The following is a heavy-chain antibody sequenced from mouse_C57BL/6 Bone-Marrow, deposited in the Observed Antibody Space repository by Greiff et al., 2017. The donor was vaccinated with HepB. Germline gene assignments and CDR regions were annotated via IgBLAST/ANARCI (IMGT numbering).Heavy chain of an antibody. V-gene: IGHV5-12*01. D-gene: IGHD1-1*01. Sequence: EVQRVESGGGLVQPGGSLKLSCAASGFTFSDYYMYWVRQTPEKRLEWVAYISNGGGSTYYPDTVKGRFTISRDNAKNTLYLQMSRLKSEDTAMYYCARPITTVVPSMDYWGQGTSVTVSS. CDR3: ARPITTVVPSMDY. J-gene: IGHJ4*01. CDR2: ISNGGGST. CDR1: GFTFSDYY.